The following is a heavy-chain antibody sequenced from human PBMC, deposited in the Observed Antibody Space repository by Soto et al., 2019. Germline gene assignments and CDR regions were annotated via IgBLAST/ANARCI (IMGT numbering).Heavy chain of an antibody. CDR3: AREDYYYDSSPKYGMDV. D-gene: IGHD3-22*01. J-gene: IGHJ6*02. CDR2: ISSSSRTI. Sequence: EVQLVESGGGLVQPGGSLRLSCAASGFTFSSYSMNWVRQAPGKGLEWFSYISSSSRTIYYADSVKGRFTISRDKAKNSLYLQMNSLRAEDTAVYYCAREDYYYDSSPKYGMDVWGQGNTVTVSS. CDR1: GFTFSSYS. V-gene: IGHV3-48*01.